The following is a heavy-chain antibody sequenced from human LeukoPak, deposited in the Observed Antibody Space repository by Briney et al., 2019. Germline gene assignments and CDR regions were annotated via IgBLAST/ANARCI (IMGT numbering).Heavy chain of an antibody. J-gene: IGHJ4*02. V-gene: IGHV2-5*02. CDR3: AHLHYYDSSGNPGTNYFDY. CDR1: GFSLSTNGVG. D-gene: IGHD3-22*01. Sequence: ESGPTVVKPTQTLTLTCTFSGFSLSTNGVGVGWIRQPPGKALEWLGVIYWDDDKRYSPSPRSRLTIAKDTSKNQVVLSMTNMAPVDTATYYCAHLHYYDSSGNPGTNYFDYWGQGTLVAVSS. CDR2: IYWDDDK.